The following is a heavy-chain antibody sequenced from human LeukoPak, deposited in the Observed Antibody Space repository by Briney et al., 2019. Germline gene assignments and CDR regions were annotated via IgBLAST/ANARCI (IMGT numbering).Heavy chain of an antibody. CDR2: INPSGGST. Sequence: GASVKVSCKASGYTFSGYYMHWVRQAPGQGLEWMGIINPSGGSTSYAQNFQGRVTVTRDTSTSTVYLELNSLRSEDTAVYFCARGGLGIQLWPFDYWGQGTLVTVSS. J-gene: IGHJ4*02. CDR1: GYTFSGYY. CDR3: ARGGLGIQLWPFDY. D-gene: IGHD1-1*01. V-gene: IGHV1-46*01.